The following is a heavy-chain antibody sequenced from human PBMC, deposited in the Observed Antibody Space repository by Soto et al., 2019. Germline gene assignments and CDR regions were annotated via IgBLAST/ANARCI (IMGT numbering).Heavy chain of an antibody. CDR1: GYTFTDYY. CDR2: INPNSGGT. V-gene: IGHV1-2*04. D-gene: IGHD1-7*01. CDR3: ARTGSGTTSFLWFDP. Sequence: ASVKVSCKASGYTFTDYYLHWVRQAPGQGLEWMGWINPNSGGTNYAQKFQGWVTMTRDTSISTAYMELSRLRSDDTAVYYCARTGSGTTSFLWFDPWSQGTLVTVSS. J-gene: IGHJ5*02.